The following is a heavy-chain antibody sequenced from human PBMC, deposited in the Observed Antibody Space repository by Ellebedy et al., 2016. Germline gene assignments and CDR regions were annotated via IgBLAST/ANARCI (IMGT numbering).Heavy chain of an antibody. Sequence: ASVKVSXXGSGYTFTSYAIHWVRQAHGQRHEWMGWINVGNGDTEYSQKLQGRVTMTTETSTSTAYMELRSLRSDDTTMYYCARGGMLYCSSTYCVDYWGQGTLVTVSS. CDR3: ARGGMLYCSSTYCVDY. J-gene: IGHJ4*02. V-gene: IGHV1-3*01. CDR1: GYTFTSYA. D-gene: IGHD2-2*01. CDR2: INVGNGDT.